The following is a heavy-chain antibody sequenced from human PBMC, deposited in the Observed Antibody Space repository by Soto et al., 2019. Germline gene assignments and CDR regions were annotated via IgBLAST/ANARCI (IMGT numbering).Heavy chain of an antibody. J-gene: IGHJ6*03. CDR1: GFTVSSNY. Sequence: GGSLRLSCAASGFTVSSNYMSWVRQAPGKGLEWVSVIYSGGSTYYADSVKGRFTISRHNSKNTLYLQMNSLRAEDTAVYYCARGWGGLPGYYMDVWGKGTTVTVSS. CDR2: IYSGGST. D-gene: IGHD3-16*01. CDR3: ARGWGGLPGYYMDV. V-gene: IGHV3-53*04.